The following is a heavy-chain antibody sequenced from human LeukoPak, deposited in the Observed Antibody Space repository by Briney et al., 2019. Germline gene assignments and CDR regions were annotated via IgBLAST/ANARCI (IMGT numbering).Heavy chain of an antibody. V-gene: IGHV1-24*01. D-gene: IGHD3-22*01. J-gene: IGHJ4*02. CDR3: ARGYDTTGYFSY. CDR1: GYTLTELS. CDR2: FDPEDGET. Sequence: ASVKVSCKVSGYTLTELSMHWVRQAPGKGLEWMGGFDPEDGETIYAQKFQGRVTMTEDTSTDTAYTELSSLRSEDTAVYYCARGYDTTGYFSYWGQGTLVTVSS.